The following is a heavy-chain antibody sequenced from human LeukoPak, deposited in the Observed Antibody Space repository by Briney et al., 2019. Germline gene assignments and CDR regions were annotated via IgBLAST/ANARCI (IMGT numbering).Heavy chain of an antibody. J-gene: IGHJ4*02. CDR3: ARMTTVTHY. CDR2: ISGSAATI. D-gene: IGHD4-17*01. Sequence: GGSLRLSCAASGFTFSNYEMNWVRQAPGKGLEWLSYISGSAATIYYADSVQGRFTISRDNAKNSLYLQMNSLRAEDTAVYYCARMTTVTHYWGEGTLVTVSS. CDR1: GFTFSNYE. V-gene: IGHV3-48*03.